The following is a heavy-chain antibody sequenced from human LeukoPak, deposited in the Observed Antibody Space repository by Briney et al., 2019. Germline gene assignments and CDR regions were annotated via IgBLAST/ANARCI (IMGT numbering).Heavy chain of an antibody. Sequence: PGRSLRLSCAASGFTFSSYGMHWVRQAPGKGLEWVAVISYDGSNKYYADSVKGRFTISRDNSKNTLYLQMNSLRAEDTAVYYCAKEGSLLQGNWNYFDYWGQGTLVTVSS. CDR2: ISYDGSNK. J-gene: IGHJ4*02. V-gene: IGHV3-30*18. CDR3: AKEGSLLQGNWNYFDY. D-gene: IGHD1-20*01. CDR1: GFTFSSYG.